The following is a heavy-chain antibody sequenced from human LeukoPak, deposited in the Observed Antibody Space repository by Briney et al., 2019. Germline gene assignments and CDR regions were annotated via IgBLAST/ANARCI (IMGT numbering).Heavy chain of an antibody. Sequence: ASVKVSCKASGYTFTSCNIHWVRQAPGQGLEWMGIVNPSTGSSSYAQKFQGRVSMTRDTSTSTVDMELSSLRSWDTAVFYCARNVACSWGYFDYWGQGTLVTVSS. V-gene: IGHV1-46*01. CDR2: VNPSTGSS. CDR1: GYTFTSCN. J-gene: IGHJ4*02. CDR3: ARNVACSWGYFDY. D-gene: IGHD6-19*01.